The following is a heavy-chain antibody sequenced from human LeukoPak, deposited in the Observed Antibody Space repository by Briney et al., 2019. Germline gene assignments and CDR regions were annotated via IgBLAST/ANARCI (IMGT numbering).Heavy chain of an antibody. V-gene: IGHV3-23*01. D-gene: IGHD6-19*01. Sequence: PGGSLRLSCATSGFTFNNYALSWVRQAPGKGLEWIPTSSGNGGSATYAFYADSVKGRFTISRDNSRNTVSLQMNSLRADDTAVYFCAKDQRMYSSGWSPSGGWYFGLWGRGALVIVSS. CDR1: GFTFNNYA. J-gene: IGHJ2*01. CDR2: SSGNGGSATYA. CDR3: AKDQRMYSSGWSPSGGWYFGL.